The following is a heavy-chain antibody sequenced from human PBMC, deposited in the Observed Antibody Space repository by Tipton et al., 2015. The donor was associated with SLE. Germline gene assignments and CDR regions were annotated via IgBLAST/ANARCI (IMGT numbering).Heavy chain of an antibody. CDR2: IDPSDSYT. J-gene: IGHJ4*02. CDR3: ARGAEYSYGYDYFDY. CDR1: GYSFTSYW. Sequence: QLVQSGAEVKKPGESLRISCKGSGYSFTSYWISWVRQMPGKGLEWMGRIDPSDSYTNYSPSFQGHVTISADKSISTAYLQWSSLKASDTAMYYCARGAEYSYGYDYFDYWGQGTLVTVSS. V-gene: IGHV5-10-1*01. D-gene: IGHD5-18*01.